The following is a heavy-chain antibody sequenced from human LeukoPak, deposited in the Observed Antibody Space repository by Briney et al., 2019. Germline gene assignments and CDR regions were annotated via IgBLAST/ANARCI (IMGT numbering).Heavy chain of an antibody. D-gene: IGHD3-16*01. CDR3: ARSEINDYNRY. V-gene: IGHV4-39*07. J-gene: IGHJ4*02. CDR1: GGSISSSSYY. Sequence: SETLSLTCTVSGGSISSSSYYWGWIRQPPGKGLEWIGSIYQSGSTYDNPSLKSRVTMSVDTSKNQFSLKMRPVTAADTAIYYCARSEINDYNRYWGQGILVTVSS. CDR2: IYQSGST.